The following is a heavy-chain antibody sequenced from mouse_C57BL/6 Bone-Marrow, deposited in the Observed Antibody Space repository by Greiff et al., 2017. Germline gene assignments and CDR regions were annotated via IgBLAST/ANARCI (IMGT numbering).Heavy chain of an antibody. CDR3: VRENIYYYGSSPYYAMDY. V-gene: IGHV1-9*01. D-gene: IGHD1-1*01. Sequence: VKLMESGAELMKPGASVKLSCKATGYTFTGYWIEWVKQRPGHGLEWIGEILPGSGSTNYNEKFKGKATFTADTSSNTAYMQLSSLTTEDSAIYYCVRENIYYYGSSPYYAMDYWGQGTSVTVSS. J-gene: IGHJ4*01. CDR2: ILPGSGST. CDR1: GYTFTGYW.